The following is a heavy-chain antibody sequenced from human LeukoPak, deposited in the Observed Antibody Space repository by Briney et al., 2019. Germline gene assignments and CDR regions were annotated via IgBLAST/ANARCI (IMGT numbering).Heavy chain of an antibody. J-gene: IGHJ6*02. D-gene: IGHD3-10*01. Sequence: SETLSLTCTVSGGSISRSSNYWGWIRQPPGKGLEWIGSIHYNGNTYYKPSLKSRVTTSVDTSKNQFSLKLSSVTAADTAVYYCARGRPRITMVRGEWNYYGMDVWGQGTTVTVSS. CDR3: ARGRPRITMVRGEWNYYGMDV. CDR2: IHYNGNT. V-gene: IGHV4-39*01. CDR1: GGSISRSSNY.